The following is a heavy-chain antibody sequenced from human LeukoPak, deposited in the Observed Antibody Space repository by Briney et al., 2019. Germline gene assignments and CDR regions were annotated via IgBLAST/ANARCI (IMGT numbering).Heavy chain of an antibody. CDR2: ISGSGGST. V-gene: IGHV3-23*01. CDR1: GFTFSSYA. D-gene: IGHD3/OR15-3a*01. Sequence: GGSLRLSCAASGFTFSSYAMSWVRQAPGKGLEWVSGISGSGGSTYYADSVRGRFTIFRDNSKNTLYLQINSLRAEDTAVYYCARNYDFWSYWGQGTLVTVSS. J-gene: IGHJ4*02. CDR3: ARNYDFWSY.